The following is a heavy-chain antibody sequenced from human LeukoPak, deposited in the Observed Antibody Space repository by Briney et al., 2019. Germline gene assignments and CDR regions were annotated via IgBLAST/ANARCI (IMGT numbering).Heavy chain of an antibody. Sequence: ASVKVSCKASGYTFTSYYMHWVRQAPGQGLEWMGIINPSGGSTSYAQKFQGRVTMTRDTSTSTVYMELSSLRSEDTAVYYCARDGLIGGYLDAFDIWGQGTMVTVSS. D-gene: IGHD3-22*01. CDR2: INPSGGST. CDR1: GYTFTSYY. J-gene: IGHJ3*02. V-gene: IGHV1-46*01. CDR3: ARDGLIGGYLDAFDI.